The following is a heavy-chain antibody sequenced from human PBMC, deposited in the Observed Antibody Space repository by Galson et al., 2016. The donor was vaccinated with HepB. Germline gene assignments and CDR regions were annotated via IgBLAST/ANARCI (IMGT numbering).Heavy chain of an antibody. Sequence: SLRLSCAASGFSFSAYWMSWVRQSPGKGLAWVANIKQDGSVKYSVDSLKGRFSISRDNARNSLYLQVNGLRADDTAVYYCARDRLTSVTRHWTGTTYSYYGMDVWGQGTTVTVSS. CDR2: IKQDGSVK. J-gene: IGHJ6*02. V-gene: IGHV3-7*03. CDR1: GFSFSAYW. CDR3: ARDRLTSVTRHWTGTTYSYYGMDV. D-gene: IGHD1-14*01.